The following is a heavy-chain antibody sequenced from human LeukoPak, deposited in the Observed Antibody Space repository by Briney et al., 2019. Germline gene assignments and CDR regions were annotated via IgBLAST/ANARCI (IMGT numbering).Heavy chain of an antibody. D-gene: IGHD6-13*01. J-gene: IGHJ4*02. CDR2: IKQDGSEK. CDR3: ARNAGYSSSWVFDY. V-gene: IGHV3-7*01. Sequence: GGSLRLSCAASGFTFSSYWMSWVRQAPGKGLEWVANIKQDGSEKYYVDSVKGRFTISRDNAKNSLYLQMNSLRAEDTAVYYCARNAGYSSSWVFDYWGQGTLVTVSS. CDR1: GFTFSSYW.